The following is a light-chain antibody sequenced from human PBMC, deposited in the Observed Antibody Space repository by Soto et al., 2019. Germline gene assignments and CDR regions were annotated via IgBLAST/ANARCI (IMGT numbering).Light chain of an antibody. J-gene: IGKJ1*01. Sequence: EIVLTQSPATLSLSPGERATLSCRASQSVSSNLAWYQQKPGQAPRLLIYDASNRATGISDRFSGSGSGTDFPLSISSLEPEDIAAYYCQQRSSWPPTFGQGTKVEIK. CDR3: QQRSSWPPT. CDR2: DAS. CDR1: QSVSSN. V-gene: IGKV3-11*01.